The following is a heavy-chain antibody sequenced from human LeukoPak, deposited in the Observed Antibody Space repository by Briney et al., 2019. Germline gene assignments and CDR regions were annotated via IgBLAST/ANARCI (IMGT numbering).Heavy chain of an antibody. CDR3: ARERAGAVAGIGVYYYGMDV. CDR2: ISSSSSYT. V-gene: IGHV3-11*05. D-gene: IGHD6-19*01. CDR1: GFTFSDYY. J-gene: IGHJ6*02. Sequence: GGSLRLSCAPSGFTFSDYYMSWIRQAPGKGLEWVSDISSSSSYTNHADSVKGRFTISRDNAKNSLFLQMNSLRAEDTAVYYCARERAGAVAGIGVYYYGMDVWGQGTTVTVSS.